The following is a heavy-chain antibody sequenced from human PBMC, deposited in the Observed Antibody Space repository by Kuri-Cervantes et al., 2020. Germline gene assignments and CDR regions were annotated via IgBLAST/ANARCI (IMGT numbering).Heavy chain of an antibody. J-gene: IGHJ6*02. CDR1: GGTFSSYT. CDR2: IIPTLGIA. Sequence: SVKVSCKASGGTFSSYTISWVRQAPGQGLEWMGRIIPTLGIANYAQKFQGRVTITADKSTSTAYMELSSLRSEDTAVYYCARQGPLDYYYGMDVWGQGTTVTVSS. CDR3: ARQGPLDYYYGMDV. V-gene: IGHV1-69*02.